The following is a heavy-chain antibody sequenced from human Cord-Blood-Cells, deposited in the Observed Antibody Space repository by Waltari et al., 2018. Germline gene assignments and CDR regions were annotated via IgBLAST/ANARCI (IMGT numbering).Heavy chain of an antibody. J-gene: IGHJ4*02. Sequence: QVQLQASGPGLVKPSETLSLTCTVSGGPISSYYWSWIRQPPGKGLEWIGYIYYSGSTNYNPSLKSRVTISVDTSKNQFSLKLSSVTAADTAVYYCARVVPSFYFDYWGQGTLVTVSS. CDR1: GGPISSYY. CDR2: IYYSGST. CDR3: ARVVPSFYFDY. D-gene: IGHD3-10*01. V-gene: IGHV4-59*01.